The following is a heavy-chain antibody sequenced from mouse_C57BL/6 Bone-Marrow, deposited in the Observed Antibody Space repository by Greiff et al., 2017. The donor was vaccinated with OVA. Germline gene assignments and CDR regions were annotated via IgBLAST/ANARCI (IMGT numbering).Heavy chain of an antibody. Sequence: EVKVVESGGDLVKPGGSLKLSCAASGFTFSSYGMSWVRQTPDKRLEWVATISSGGSYTYYPDSVKGRFTISRDNAKNTLYLQMSSLKSEDTAMYYCAGYEDAMDYWGQGTSVTVSS. V-gene: IGHV5-6*01. D-gene: IGHD2-2*01. CDR1: GFTFSSYG. CDR2: ISSGGSYT. J-gene: IGHJ4*01. CDR3: AGYEDAMDY.